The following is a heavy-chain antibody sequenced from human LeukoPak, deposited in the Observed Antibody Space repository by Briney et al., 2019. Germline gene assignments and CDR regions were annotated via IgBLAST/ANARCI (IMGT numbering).Heavy chain of an antibody. J-gene: IGHJ4*02. D-gene: IGHD3-16*01. CDR2: LSGSGEST. Sequence: GGSLTLYCVGSGFSFRSYVMSWVRQAPEKGLEWVSALSGSGESTYYADSVKGRFTIYRDNSKNTMYLQMNGLRVEDTAVYYCVKVTYDYVWGSYEIWGQGTLVTVSS. V-gene: IGHV3-23*01. CDR3: VKVTYDYVWGSYEI. CDR1: GFSFRSYV.